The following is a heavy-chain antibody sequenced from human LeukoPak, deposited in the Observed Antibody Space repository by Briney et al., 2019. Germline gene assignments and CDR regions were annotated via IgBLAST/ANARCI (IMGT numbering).Heavy chain of an antibody. V-gene: IGHV3-74*01. J-gene: IGHJ5*02. Sequence: GGSLRLSCAASGFSFRNARMHWVRQAPGKGLVWVSRIKGDGSVTVYADSVKGRFTISRDNAKNTLYLQMNSLRVEDTAVYYCARSDWFDPWGQGTLVTVSS. CDR2: IKGDGSVT. CDR3: ARSDWFDP. CDR1: GFSFRNAR. D-gene: IGHD3-3*01.